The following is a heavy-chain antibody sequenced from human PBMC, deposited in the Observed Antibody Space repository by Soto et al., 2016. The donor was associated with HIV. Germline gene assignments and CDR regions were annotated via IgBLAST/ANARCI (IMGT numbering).Heavy chain of an antibody. Sequence: EVQLVESGGGVVQPGGPLRLSCAASGFTFDDYAMHWVRQAPGKGLEWVSLIGGDGGSTYYADSVKGRFTISRDNSKKSVYLQMSSLRTEDSALYYCDKRFPGSGRYTYGMDVWGQGTTVTVSS. CDR3: DKRFPGSGRYTYGMDV. D-gene: IGHD3-10*01. CDR2: IGGDGGST. CDR1: GFTFDDYA. J-gene: IGHJ6*02. V-gene: IGHV3-43*02.